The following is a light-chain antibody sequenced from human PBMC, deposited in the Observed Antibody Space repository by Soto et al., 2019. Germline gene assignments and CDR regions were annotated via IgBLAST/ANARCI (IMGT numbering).Light chain of an antibody. CDR2: EVS. V-gene: IGLV2-14*01. J-gene: IGLJ1*01. Sequence: QSALTQPASVSGSPGQSIIISCTGTSSDVGAYNYVSWYQQYPGKAPKLMIYEVSNRPSGVSNRFSASKSGNTASLTISGLQAEDEADYYCSSHSSSSTPYVFGSGTKVTVL. CDR3: SSHSSSSTPYV. CDR1: SSDVGAYNY.